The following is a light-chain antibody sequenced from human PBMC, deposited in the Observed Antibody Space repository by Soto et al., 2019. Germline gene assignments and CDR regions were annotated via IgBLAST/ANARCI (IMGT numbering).Light chain of an antibody. CDR2: GAY. V-gene: IGKV3-20*01. CDR1: QSVSSSY. CDR3: QQYGSSPKT. Sequence: IVLTQSPGTLFLSPGERSTLSCSASQSVSSSYLAWYQQKPGQAPRLLIYGAYSRATGITDRFSGSGSGTDFTITISRLEPEDFAVYYCQQYGSSPKTVGQGTQVEIK. J-gene: IGKJ1*01.